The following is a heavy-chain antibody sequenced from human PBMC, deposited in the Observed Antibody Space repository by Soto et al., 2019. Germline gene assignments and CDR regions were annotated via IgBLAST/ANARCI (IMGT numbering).Heavy chain of an antibody. D-gene: IGHD5-18*01. J-gene: IGHJ4*02. CDR3: ARDSGDVDTAMAYFDY. Sequence: PSETLSLTCTVSGCSISSGCYYWSWIRQHPGKGLEWIGYIYYSGSTYYNPSLKSRVTISVDTSKNQFSLKLSSVTAADTAVYYCARDSGDVDTAMAYFDYWGQGTLVTVSS. V-gene: IGHV4-31*03. CDR1: GCSISSGCYY. CDR2: IYYSGST.